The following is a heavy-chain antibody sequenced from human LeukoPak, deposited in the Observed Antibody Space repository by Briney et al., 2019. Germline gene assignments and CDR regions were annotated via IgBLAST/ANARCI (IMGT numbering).Heavy chain of an antibody. CDR1: GFTFSSYS. CDR3: ARDRDDYPYY. D-gene: IGHD4-11*01. J-gene: IGHJ4*02. Sequence: PGGSLRLSCAASGFTFSSYSMNWVRQAPGKGPEWVSSISSSSSYIYYADSVKGRFTISRDNAKNSLYLQMNSLRGEDTAVYYCARDRDDYPYYWGQGTLVTVSS. CDR2: ISSSSSYI. V-gene: IGHV3-21*01.